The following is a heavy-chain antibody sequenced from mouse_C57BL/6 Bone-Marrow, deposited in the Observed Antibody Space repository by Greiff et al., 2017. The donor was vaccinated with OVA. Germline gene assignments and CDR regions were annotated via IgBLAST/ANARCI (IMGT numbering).Heavy chain of an antibody. D-gene: IGHD2-3*01. CDR3: ARGGYYPAWFAY. Sequence: EVQRVESGGGLVKPGGSLKLSCAASGFTFSDYGMHWVRQAPEKGLEWVAYISSGSSTIYYSDTVKGRFIISRCNANNTRFLQMTSRRHEDTAMYCWARGGYYPAWFAYWGQGTLVTVSA. V-gene: IGHV5-17*01. J-gene: IGHJ3*01. CDR1: GFTFSDYG. CDR2: ISSGSSTI.